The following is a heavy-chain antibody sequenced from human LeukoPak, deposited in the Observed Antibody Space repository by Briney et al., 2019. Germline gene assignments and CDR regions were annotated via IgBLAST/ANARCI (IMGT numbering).Heavy chain of an antibody. J-gene: IGHJ4*02. CDR2: IYHSGRT. CDR1: GGSISSGGYS. Sequence: PSETLSLTCAVSGGSISSGGYSWSWIRQPPGKGLEWIGYIYHSGRTYYNPSLKSRVTISVDRSKNQFSLKLSSVTAADTAVYYCARGIPPIDYWGQGTLVTVSS. V-gene: IGHV4-30-2*01. CDR3: ARGIPPIDY.